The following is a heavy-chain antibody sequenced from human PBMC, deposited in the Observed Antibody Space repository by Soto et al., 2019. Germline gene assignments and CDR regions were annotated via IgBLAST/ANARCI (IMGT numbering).Heavy chain of an antibody. Sequence: GGSLRLSCAASGFTFSSYWMSWVRQAPGKGLEWVANIKQDGSEKYYVDSVKGRFTISRDNAKNSLYLQMNSLRAEDTAVYYCARESVVVPAAIQGAFDIWGQGTMVTASS. CDR1: GFTFSSYW. V-gene: IGHV3-7*01. CDR2: IKQDGSEK. J-gene: IGHJ3*02. CDR3: ARESVVVPAAIQGAFDI. D-gene: IGHD2-2*02.